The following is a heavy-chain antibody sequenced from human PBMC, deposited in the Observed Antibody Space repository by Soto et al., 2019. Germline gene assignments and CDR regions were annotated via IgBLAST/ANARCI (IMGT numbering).Heavy chain of an antibody. CDR1: GGTFSSYT. D-gene: IGHD5-12*01. CDR2: IIPIFGTA. V-gene: IGHV1-69*12. J-gene: IGHJ2*01. CDR3: ARGNHRWLQLWYFDL. Sequence: QVQLVQSGAEVKKPGSSVTVSCKASGGTFSSYTISWVRQAPGQGLEWMGGIIPIFGTANYAQKVQGRVTMTADESTRXXYMELSSLRSEDTAVYYRARGNHRWLQLWYFDLWGRGT.